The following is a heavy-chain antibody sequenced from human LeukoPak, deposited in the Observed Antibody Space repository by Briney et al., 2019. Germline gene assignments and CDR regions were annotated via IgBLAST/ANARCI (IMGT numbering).Heavy chain of an antibody. D-gene: IGHD1-20*01. CDR3: ARLVRRMAISLTGTTLDP. CDR2: IYPGDSDA. Sequence: LGESLKISCKGSGYSFTSYWIGWVRQMPGKGLEWMGIIYPGDSDARYSPSFQGQVTISADKSISTAYLQWSSLKASVTAMYYCARLVRRMAISLTGTTLDPWGQGTLVTVSS. J-gene: IGHJ5*02. CDR1: GYSFTSYW. V-gene: IGHV5-51*01.